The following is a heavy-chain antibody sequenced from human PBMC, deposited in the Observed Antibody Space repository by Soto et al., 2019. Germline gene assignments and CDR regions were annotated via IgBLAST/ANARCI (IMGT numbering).Heavy chain of an antibody. V-gene: IGHV3-23*01. J-gene: IGHJ6*04. D-gene: IGHD6-13*01. Sequence: GGSLRLSCAASGFTFSSYAMSWVRQAPGKGLEWVSAISGSGGSTYYADSVKGRFTISRDNSKNTLYLQMNSLRAEDTAEYYCAKVKGKQQLVLWDVWGKGTTVTVSS. CDR2: ISGSGGST. CDR3: AKVKGKQQLVLWDV. CDR1: GFTFSSYA.